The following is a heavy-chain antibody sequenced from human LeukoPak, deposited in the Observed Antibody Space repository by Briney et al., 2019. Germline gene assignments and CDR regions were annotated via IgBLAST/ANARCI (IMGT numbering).Heavy chain of an antibody. J-gene: IGHJ6*02. D-gene: IGHD3-10*01. Sequence: GASVKVSCKASGYTFTSYGISWVRQAPGQGLEWMGWISAYNGNTNYAQKLQGRVTMTTDTSTSTAYMELRSLRSDDTAVYYCARDRRITMVLLATGGMDVWGQGTTVTVSS. CDR2: ISAYNGNT. CDR1: GYTFTSYG. V-gene: IGHV1-18*01. CDR3: ARDRRITMVLLATGGMDV.